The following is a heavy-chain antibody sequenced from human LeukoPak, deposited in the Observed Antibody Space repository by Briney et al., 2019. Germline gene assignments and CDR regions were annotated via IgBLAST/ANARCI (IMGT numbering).Heavy chain of an antibody. D-gene: IGHD4-17*01. CDR1: GYIFISYG. CDR3: AREAYGDYGGMDV. V-gene: IGHV1-8*01. CDR2: MNPNSGNT. J-gene: IGHJ6*02. Sequence: ASVKVSCKASGYIFISYGISWVRQAPGQGLEWMGWMNPNSGNTGYAQKFQGRVTMTRNTSISTAYMELSSLRSEDTAVYYCAREAYGDYGGMDVWGQGTTVTVSS.